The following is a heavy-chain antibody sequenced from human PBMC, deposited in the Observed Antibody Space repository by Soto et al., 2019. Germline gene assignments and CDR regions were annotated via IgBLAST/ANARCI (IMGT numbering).Heavy chain of an antibody. D-gene: IGHD4-4*01. CDR1: GFSFENYA. Sequence: EVQLVESGGGLVQPGRSLRLSCAASGFSFENYAMHWVRQAPGKGLEWVSGISWHSGNLGYADSVRGRITISRDNAKNSLYLQMNSLRPEDTGLYYCAQHKVSSNYEHYFDYWGQGTLVTVSS. CDR3: AQHKVSSNYEHYFDY. J-gene: IGHJ4*02. CDR2: ISWHSGNL. V-gene: IGHV3-9*01.